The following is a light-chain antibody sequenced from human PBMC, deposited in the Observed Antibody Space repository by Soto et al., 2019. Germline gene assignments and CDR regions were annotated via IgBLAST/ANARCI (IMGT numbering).Light chain of an antibody. Sequence: DIQMTQSPSSLSASVVDIVTITFRASQSISGSLAWYQQKPGKAPELLIYDASSLQGGVPSRFSGSGSGTEFTLTISSLQPDDFATYYCQHYNSYLWTFGQGTKVDIK. CDR3: QHYNSYLWT. CDR2: DAS. CDR1: QSISGS. J-gene: IGKJ1*01. V-gene: IGKV1-5*01.